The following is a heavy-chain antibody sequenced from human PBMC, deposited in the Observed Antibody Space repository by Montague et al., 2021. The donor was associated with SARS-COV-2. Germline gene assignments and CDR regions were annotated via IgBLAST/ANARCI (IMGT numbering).Heavy chain of an antibody. CDR2: IYYSGTT. J-gene: IGHJ6*03. D-gene: IGHD2/OR15-2a*01. V-gene: IGHV4-39*01. CDR3: SRRRAGFYRPEHYIDV. Sequence: SETLSLTCNVSSDSMKNSGYYWAWIRQPPGKGLEWIGSIYYSGTTYYNPSLKSRVTISVDTSKNQFSLILSSVTAADRAVYYCSRRRAGFYRPEHYIDVWGEGTTVTVS. CDR1: SDSMKNSGYY.